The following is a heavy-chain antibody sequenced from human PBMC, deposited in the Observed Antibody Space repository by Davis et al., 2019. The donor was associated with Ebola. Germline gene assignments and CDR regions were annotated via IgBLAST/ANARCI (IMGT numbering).Heavy chain of an antibody. CDR3: AREFKQQLVFGRLDP. Sequence: ASVKVSCKASGYTFTTYGISWVRQAPGQRLEWMGWINAGNGNTKYSQKFQGRVTITRDTSASTAYMELSSLRSEDTAVYYCAREFKQQLVFGRLDPWGQGTLVTVSS. J-gene: IGHJ5*02. CDR1: GYTFTTYG. D-gene: IGHD6-13*01. CDR2: INAGNGNT. V-gene: IGHV1-3*01.